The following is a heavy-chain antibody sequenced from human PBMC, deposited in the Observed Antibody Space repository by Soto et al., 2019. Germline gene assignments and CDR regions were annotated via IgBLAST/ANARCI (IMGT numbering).Heavy chain of an antibody. CDR2: VSYDGRQT. CDR3: GREYSPSWEGYFGL. D-gene: IGHD5-12*01. J-gene: IGHJ1*01. Sequence: QVQVVESGGAAVQPGQSLRLSCAASGFTFSSYTFHWVRQAPGKGLEWVAVVSYDGRQTFPADSVKGRFTISRDNFKNPVNLQMNSLRPEDTAIYFCGREYSPSWEGYFGLWGQGTRVTV. CDR1: GFTFSSYT. V-gene: IGHV3-30*04.